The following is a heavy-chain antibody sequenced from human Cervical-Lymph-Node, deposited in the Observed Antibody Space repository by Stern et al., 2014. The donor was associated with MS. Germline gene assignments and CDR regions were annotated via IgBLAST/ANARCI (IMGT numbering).Heavy chain of an antibody. CDR3: SSGLYSSSSPVP. Sequence: QVQLVQSGSELKKPGASVKDSCKASGYTFTSYAINWVRQAPGQGLEWMGWINTNTGNPSYAQGFTGRFVFSLDTSVNTAYLQINSLRANDTAMYYCSSGLYSSSSPVPWGQGTLVTVSS. CDR2: INTNTGNP. CDR1: GYTFTSYA. D-gene: IGHD6-6*01. J-gene: IGHJ5*02. V-gene: IGHV7-4-1*02.